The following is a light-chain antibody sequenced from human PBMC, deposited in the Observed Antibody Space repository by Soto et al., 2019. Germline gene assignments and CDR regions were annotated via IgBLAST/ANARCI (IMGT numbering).Light chain of an antibody. CDR3: QQSYITPQT. J-gene: IGKJ1*01. CDR1: QSISSW. V-gene: IGKV1-39*01. CDR2: GAS. Sequence: DVPMTQARSTLSAYVGDRVTITCRASQSISSWLAWYQQKPGKAPKLLIYGASSLQSGVPSRFSGSGSGTDFTLTISSLQPEDSATYYCQQSYITPQTSGQGAKVDIK.